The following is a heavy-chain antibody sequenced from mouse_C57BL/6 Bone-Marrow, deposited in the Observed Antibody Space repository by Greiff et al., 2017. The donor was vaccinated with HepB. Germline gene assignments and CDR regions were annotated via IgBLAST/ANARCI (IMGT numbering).Heavy chain of an antibody. V-gene: IGHV3-6*01. Sequence: VQLKESGPGLVKPSQSLSLTCSVTGYSITSGYYWNWIRQFPGNKLEWMGYISYDGSNNYNPSLKNRISITRDTSKNQFFLKLNSVTTEDTATYYCVITTVVEKFFDVWGTGTTVTVSS. J-gene: IGHJ1*03. CDR3: VITTVVEKFFDV. CDR1: GYSITSGYY. CDR2: ISYDGSN. D-gene: IGHD1-1*01.